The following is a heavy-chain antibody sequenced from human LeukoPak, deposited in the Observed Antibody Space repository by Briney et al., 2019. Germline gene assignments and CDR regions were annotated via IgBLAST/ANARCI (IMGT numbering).Heavy chain of an antibody. CDR1: GGSISRGGYS. Sequence: PSETLSLTCTVSGGSISRGGYSWSWIRQPPGKGLEWIGYIYHSGSTYYNPSLKSRVTISVDRSKNQFSLKLSSVTAADTAVYYCAREGLEAFDIWGQGTMVTVSS. J-gene: IGHJ3*02. CDR3: AREGLEAFDI. V-gene: IGHV4-30-2*01. CDR2: IYHSGST.